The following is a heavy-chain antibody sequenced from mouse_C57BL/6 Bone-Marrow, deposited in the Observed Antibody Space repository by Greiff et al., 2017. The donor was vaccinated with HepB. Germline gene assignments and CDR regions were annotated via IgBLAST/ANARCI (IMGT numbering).Heavy chain of an antibody. CDR3: VIYYASFAY. J-gene: IGHJ3*01. D-gene: IGHD2-1*01. CDR2: IYPGSGNT. Sequence: QVQLQQSGAELVRPGASVKLSCKASGYTFTDYYINWVKQRPGQGLEWIARIYPGSGNTYYNEKFKGKATLTAEKSSSTAYMQLSSLTSEDSAVYFCVIYYASFAYWGQGTLVTVAA. V-gene: IGHV1-76*01. CDR1: GYTFTDYY.